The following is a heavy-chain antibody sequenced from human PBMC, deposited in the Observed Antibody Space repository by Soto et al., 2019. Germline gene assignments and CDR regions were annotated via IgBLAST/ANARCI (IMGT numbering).Heavy chain of an antibody. Sequence: GASVKVSCKASGYTFTNYGISWVRQAPGQGLERMGWISAYNGNTNYAQKLQGRVTMTTDTSTSTAYMELRSLRSDDTAVYYCARDSPRIAIFGVVPYPFDYWGQGTLVTVSS. CDR3: ARDSPRIAIFGVVPYPFDY. J-gene: IGHJ4*02. V-gene: IGHV1-18*01. D-gene: IGHD3-3*01. CDR1: GYTFTNYG. CDR2: ISAYNGNT.